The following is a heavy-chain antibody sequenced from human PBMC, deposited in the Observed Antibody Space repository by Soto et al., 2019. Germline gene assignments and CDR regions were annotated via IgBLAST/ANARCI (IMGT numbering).Heavy chain of an antibody. D-gene: IGHD6-13*01. CDR2: IYYSGST. CDR3: ARDSFAYIRSWYYYGMDI. CDR1: GGSISSYY. Sequence: SETLSLTCTVSGGSISSYYWSWIRQPPGKGLEWIGYIYYSGSTNYNPSLKSRVTISVDTSKNQFSLKLSSVTAADTAVYYCARDSFAYIRSWYYYGMDIWGQGITVT. V-gene: IGHV4-59*01. J-gene: IGHJ6*02.